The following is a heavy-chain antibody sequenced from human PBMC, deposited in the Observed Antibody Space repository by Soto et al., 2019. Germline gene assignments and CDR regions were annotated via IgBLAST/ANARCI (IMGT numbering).Heavy chain of an antibody. Sequence: SVKGSCKASGGTFSSYAISWVRQAPGQGLEWMGGIIPIFGTANYAQKFQGRVTITADESTSTAYMELSSLRSQDTAVYYCARGGTAMVTKAKYYYYGMDVWGQGTTVTVSS. CDR3: ARGGTAMVTKAKYYYYGMDV. J-gene: IGHJ6*02. D-gene: IGHD5-18*01. CDR1: GGTFSSYA. V-gene: IGHV1-69*13. CDR2: IIPIFGTA.